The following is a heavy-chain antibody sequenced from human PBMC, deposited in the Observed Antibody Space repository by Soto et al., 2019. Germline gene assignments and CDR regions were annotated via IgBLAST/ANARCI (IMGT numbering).Heavy chain of an antibody. CDR2: IYWDDDK. V-gene: IGHV2-5*02. J-gene: IGHJ2*01. Sequence: QITLKESGPPLVKPTQTLTLTCTFSGFSLSTSGVGVGWIRQPPGKALEWLALIYWDDDKRYSPSLKSRLTITKDTSKSQVVLTMTNMDPVDTATYYCAHITDTAMVLAYFDLWGRGTLVTVSS. D-gene: IGHD5-18*01. CDR3: AHITDTAMVLAYFDL. CDR1: GFSLSTSGVG.